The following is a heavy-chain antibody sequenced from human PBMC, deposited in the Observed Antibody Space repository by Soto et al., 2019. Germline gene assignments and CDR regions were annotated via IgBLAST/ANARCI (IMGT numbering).Heavy chain of an antibody. CDR3: ASGGVYGSGSYYYLDY. Sequence: QVQLVQSGAEVKKPGASVKVSCKASGYTFTSYYMHWVRQAPGQGLEWMGIINPSGGSTSYAQKFQGRVTMIRDTSTSTDYIELSSLRSEDTAVYYCASGGVYGSGSYYYLDYWGQGTLVTVSS. CDR2: INPSGGST. V-gene: IGHV1-46*03. J-gene: IGHJ4*02. D-gene: IGHD3-10*01. CDR1: GYTFTSYY.